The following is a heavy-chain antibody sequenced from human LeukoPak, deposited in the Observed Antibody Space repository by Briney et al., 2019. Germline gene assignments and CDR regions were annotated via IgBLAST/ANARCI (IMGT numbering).Heavy chain of an antibody. J-gene: IGHJ4*02. CDR3: AGGEILTGHYTFDY. D-gene: IGHD3-9*01. Sequence: GGSLRLSCAASGFTISSYAMSWVRQAPGKGLEWVSSISGSGGSTYYADSVKGRFTISRDNSKNTLYLQMNSLRAEDTAVYYCAGGEILTGHYTFDYWGQGTLVTVSS. CDR2: ISGSGGST. CDR1: GFTISSYA. V-gene: IGHV3-23*01.